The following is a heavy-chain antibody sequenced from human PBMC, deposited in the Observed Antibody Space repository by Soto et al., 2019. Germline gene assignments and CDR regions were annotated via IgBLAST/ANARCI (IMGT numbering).Heavy chain of an antibody. J-gene: IGHJ4*02. CDR1: GGSFSGYD. V-gene: IGHV4-34*01. D-gene: IGHD3-3*01. CDR3: ARHRDFWSGPFFDY. Sequence: QVQLQQWGAGLLKPSETLSLTCAVYGGSFSGYDWSWIRQPPGKGLEWIGEINHSGSTNYNPSLKSRVTISVDTSKYQFSLKLSTVTAADTAVYYCARHRDFWSGPFFDYWGQGTLVTVSS. CDR2: INHSGST.